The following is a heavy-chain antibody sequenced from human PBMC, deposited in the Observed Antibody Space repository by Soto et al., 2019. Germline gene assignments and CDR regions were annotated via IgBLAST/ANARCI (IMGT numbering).Heavy chain of an antibody. J-gene: IGHJ6*02. Sequence: GGSLRLSCAASGFTFSTYGMHWVRQAPGKGLAWLAVISNNGINKYYADSVKGRFTISRDNCKHTLFLQMNSLRGEDTAIYYCARVIRADSTSSNFYYYSGLDVWGQGTTVTVSS. CDR2: ISNNGINK. D-gene: IGHD6-6*01. CDR3: ARVIRADSTSSNFYYYSGLDV. V-gene: IGHV3-30*03. CDR1: GFTFSTYG.